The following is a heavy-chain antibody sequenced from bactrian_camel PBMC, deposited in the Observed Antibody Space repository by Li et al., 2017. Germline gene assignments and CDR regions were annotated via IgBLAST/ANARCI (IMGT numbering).Heavy chain of an antibody. CDR2: IYIAFRPDDQRI. D-gene: IGHD3*01. CDR1: GYTYSSIC. Sequence: QVQLVESGGGSVQPGGSLRLSCAASGYTYSSICMGWFRQAPGKEREAVANIYIAFRPDDQRIYYADSVKGRFTLSQDSAKNTLYLQMNSLKPEDTAMYYCAASGSRWCVGVSCCSPVPRATPVYNYWGQGTQVTVS. CDR3: AASGSRWCVGVSCCSPVPRATPVYNY. J-gene: IGHJ4*01. V-gene: IGHV3-2*01.